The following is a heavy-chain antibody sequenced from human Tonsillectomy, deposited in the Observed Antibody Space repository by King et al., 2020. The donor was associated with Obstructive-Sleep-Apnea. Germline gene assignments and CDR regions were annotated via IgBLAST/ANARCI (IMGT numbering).Heavy chain of an antibody. V-gene: IGHV4-31*03. Sequence: VQLQESGPGLVKPSQTLSLTCTVSGGSLSSGGYYWSWIRQHPGKGLEWIGYIYYSGSTYYNPSLKSRVTISVDTSKNQFSLKLCSVTAADTAVYYCASSIYCSSTSCYFDYWGQGTLVTVSS. D-gene: IGHD2-2*01. J-gene: IGHJ4*02. CDR1: GGSLSSGGYY. CDR3: ASSIYCSSTSCYFDY. CDR2: IYYSGST.